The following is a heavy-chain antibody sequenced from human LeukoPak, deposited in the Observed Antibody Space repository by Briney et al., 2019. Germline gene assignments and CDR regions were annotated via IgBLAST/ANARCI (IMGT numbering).Heavy chain of an antibody. D-gene: IGHD3-10*01. J-gene: IGHJ4*02. Sequence: GGSLRLSCAASGFTFSSYSMNWVRQAPGKGLEWVSYISSSSSTIYYADSVKGRFTTSRDNAKNSLYLQMNSLRDEDTAVYYCARDRVPYYYGSGSLYYFDYWGQGTLVTVSS. CDR1: GFTFSSYS. V-gene: IGHV3-48*02. CDR2: ISSSSSTI. CDR3: ARDRVPYYYGSGSLYYFDY.